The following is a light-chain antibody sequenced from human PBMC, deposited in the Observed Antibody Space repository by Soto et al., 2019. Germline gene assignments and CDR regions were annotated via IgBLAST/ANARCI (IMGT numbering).Light chain of an antibody. Sequence: EIVLTQSPGTLSLSPGERVTLSCRASQSVSRSSFAWYQQKPGQAPRLLMYGAFIRATGIPDRISGSGSGTDFTVTISRLEPEDFAVYYCQYYGGYYGSSPRYTFGKGTKVDIK. V-gene: IGKV3-20*01. CDR1: QSVSRSS. CDR3: QYYGGYYGSSPRYT. J-gene: IGKJ2*01. CDR2: GAF.